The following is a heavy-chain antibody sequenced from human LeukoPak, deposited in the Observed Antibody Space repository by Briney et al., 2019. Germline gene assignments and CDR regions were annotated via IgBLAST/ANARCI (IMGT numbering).Heavy chain of an antibody. CDR2: IKQDGSKK. D-gene: IGHD3-22*01. CDR1: GFPFSSYW. J-gene: IGHJ4*02. V-gene: IGHV3-7*03. CDR3: AKAGGLDYYDSSGYSDY. Sequence: EGSLRLSCVASGFPFSSYWMTWVRQAPGKGLEWVANIKQDGSKKSYVDSVKGRFTISRDNAKNSLYLQMNSLRAEDTALYYCAKAGGLDYYDSSGYSDYWGQGTLVTVSS.